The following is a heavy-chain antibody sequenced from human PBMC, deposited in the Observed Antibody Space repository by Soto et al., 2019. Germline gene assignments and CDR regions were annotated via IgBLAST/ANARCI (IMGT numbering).Heavy chain of an antibody. CDR1: GFTFSSYD. D-gene: IGHD2-15*01. Sequence: EVQLVESGGGLVQPGGSLRLSCAASGFTFSSYDMHWVRQATGKGLEWVSAIGTAGDTYYPGSVKGRFTISRENDKNSLYLQMNSLRAGDTAVYYCARGAIVAATYYFHYWGQGTLVTVSS. V-gene: IGHV3-13*04. J-gene: IGHJ4*02. CDR3: ARGAIVAATYYFHY. CDR2: IGTAGDT.